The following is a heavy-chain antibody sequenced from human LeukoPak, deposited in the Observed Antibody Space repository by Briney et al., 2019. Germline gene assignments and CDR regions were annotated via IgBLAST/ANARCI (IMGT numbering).Heavy chain of an antibody. CDR2: IDWDNAK. CDR1: GFSLSTSGMC. CDR3: ARTRLVGSTINPYFDY. Sequence: ESGPALVKPTQTLTLTCTFSGFSLSTSGMCVSWIRQPPGKALEWLARIDWDNAKYYSTSLKTRLTISKDTSKNQVVLTVTNMDPVDTATYYCARTRLVGSTINPYFDYWGQGTLVTVSS. D-gene: IGHD1-26*01. V-gene: IGHV2-70*11. J-gene: IGHJ4*02.